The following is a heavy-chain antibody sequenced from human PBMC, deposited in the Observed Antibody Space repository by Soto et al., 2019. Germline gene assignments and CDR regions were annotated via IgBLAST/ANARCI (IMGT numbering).Heavy chain of an antibody. D-gene: IGHD1-26*01. Sequence: SETLSLTCTVSGGSISSSSYYWGWIRQPPGKGLEWIGSIYYSGSTYYNPSLKGRVTISVDTSKNQFSLKLSSVTAADTAVYYCARSGTLYDYWGQGTLVTVSS. V-gene: IGHV4-39*01. CDR1: GGSISSSSYY. CDR3: ARSGTLYDY. CDR2: IYYSGST. J-gene: IGHJ4*02.